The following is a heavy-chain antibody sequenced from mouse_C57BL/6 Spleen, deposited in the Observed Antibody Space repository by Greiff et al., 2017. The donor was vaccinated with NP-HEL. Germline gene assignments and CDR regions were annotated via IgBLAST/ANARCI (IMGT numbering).Heavy chain of an antibody. CDR1: GFTFTDYY. Sequence: EVMLVESGGGLVQPGGSLSLSCAASGFTFTDYYMSWVRQPPGKALEWLGFIRNKANGYTTEYSASVKGRFTISRDNSQSILYLQKNALRAEDSATYYCARYGYGKRMDYWGQGTSVTVSS. D-gene: IGHD2-1*01. CDR2: IRNKANGYTT. J-gene: IGHJ4*01. CDR3: ARYGYGKRMDY. V-gene: IGHV7-3*01.